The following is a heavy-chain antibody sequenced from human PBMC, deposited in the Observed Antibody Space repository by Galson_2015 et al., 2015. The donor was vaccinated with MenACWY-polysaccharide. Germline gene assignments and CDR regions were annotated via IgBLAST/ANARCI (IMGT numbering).Heavy chain of an antibody. CDR1: GFTFSTYW. J-gene: IGHJ4*02. CDR2: VNREGSEK. Sequence: SLRLSCAASGFTFSTYWMSWVRLAPGKGLEWVASVNREGSEKCYVDSVKGRFTISRDNAKNSLILQMDSLRVEDTAVYYCVRDGGPGGLRISDYWGQGTLVTVSS. V-gene: IGHV3-7*01. CDR3: VRDGGPGGLRISDY. D-gene: IGHD2/OR15-2a*01.